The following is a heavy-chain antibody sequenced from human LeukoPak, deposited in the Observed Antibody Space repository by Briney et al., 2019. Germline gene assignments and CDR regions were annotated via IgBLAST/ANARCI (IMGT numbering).Heavy chain of an antibody. Sequence: SETLSLTCTVSGGSISSGDYSWNWVRQHPGKGLEWIGHIYFSGSTSYNPSLKSRVTISLDTSKNQFSLKLRSVTAADAAVYYCTRAETYWGQGTLVTVSS. CDR2: IYFSGST. V-gene: IGHV4-31*03. CDR1: GGSISSGDYS. CDR3: TRAETY. J-gene: IGHJ4*02.